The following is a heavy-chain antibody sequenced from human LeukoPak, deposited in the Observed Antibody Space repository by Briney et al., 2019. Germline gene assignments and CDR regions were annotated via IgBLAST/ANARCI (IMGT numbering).Heavy chain of an antibody. V-gene: IGHV4-4*02. CDR1: PDSTTSNF. CDR3: AREIVGGFNPGAY. D-gene: IGHD1-14*01. Sequence: SETLSLTCTVSPDSTTSNFWSWVRQPPGKGLEWIGEIHRSGSANYNPSLQSRVTISIDRSKNQIALELSSVTAADTAVYYCAREIVGGFNPGAYWGQGTLVTVSS. CDR2: IHRSGSA. J-gene: IGHJ4*02.